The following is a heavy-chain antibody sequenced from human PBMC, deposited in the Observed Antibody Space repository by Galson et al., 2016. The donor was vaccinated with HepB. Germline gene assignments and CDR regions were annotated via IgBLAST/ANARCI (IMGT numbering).Heavy chain of an antibody. Sequence: ETLSLPCAVYGGSFSGYFWSWIRQPPGKGLEWIGEINIGGSTNYTPSLKSRVTISMDMSMKQFSLKMTSVTAADTAVYYCARGRGTYGMDVWGQGTTVTVSS. J-gene: IGHJ6*02. CDR1: GGSFSGYF. CDR3: ARGRGTYGMDV. V-gene: IGHV4-34*01. D-gene: IGHD3-16*01. CDR2: INIGGST.